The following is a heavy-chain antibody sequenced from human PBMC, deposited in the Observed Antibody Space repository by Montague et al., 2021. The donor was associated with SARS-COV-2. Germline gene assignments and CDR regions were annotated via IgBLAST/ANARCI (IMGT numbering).Heavy chain of an antibody. Sequence: SETLSLTCNVSGASINDYYWNWLRQSPGKRLEWIGYVYTAVRTSYNPSHKGRVTISLDTSKNQISLKLTSMTAADAAVYFCARRAAGGLFYFDYWGLGTLVSVSS. V-gene: IGHV4-59*01. CDR2: VYTAVRT. D-gene: IGHD6-13*01. CDR1: GASINDYY. J-gene: IGHJ4*02. CDR3: ARRAAGGLFYFDY.